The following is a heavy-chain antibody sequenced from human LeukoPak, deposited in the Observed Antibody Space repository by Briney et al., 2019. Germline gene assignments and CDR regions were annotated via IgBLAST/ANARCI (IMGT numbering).Heavy chain of an antibody. J-gene: IGHJ3*02. V-gene: IGHV3-74*01. CDR2: IDPDGNT. Sequence: GGSLRLSCSASGLTFSTYWMHWVRQAPGKGLVWVSRIDPDGNTVYADSVRGRFTVSRDNAKNTMYLQMNSLRVEDTALYYCASFRNTDIWGQGATVTVSP. D-gene: IGHD2/OR15-2a*01. CDR3: ASFRNTDI. CDR1: GLTFSTYW.